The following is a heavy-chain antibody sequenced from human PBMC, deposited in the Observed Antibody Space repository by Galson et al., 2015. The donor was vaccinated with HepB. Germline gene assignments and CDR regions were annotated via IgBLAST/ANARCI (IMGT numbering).Heavy chain of an antibody. D-gene: IGHD2-2*01. V-gene: IGHV5-10-1*01. J-gene: IGHJ6*02. CDR3: TAGYQLAKDYYYGMDV. CDR2: IDPSDSYT. CDR1: GYSFTSYW. Sequence: QSGAEVKKPGESLRISCKGSGYSFTSYWISWVRQMPGKGLEWMGRIDPSDSYTNYSPSFQGHVTISADKSISTAYLQWSSLKASDTAMYYCTAGYQLAKDYYYGMDVWGQGTTVTVSS.